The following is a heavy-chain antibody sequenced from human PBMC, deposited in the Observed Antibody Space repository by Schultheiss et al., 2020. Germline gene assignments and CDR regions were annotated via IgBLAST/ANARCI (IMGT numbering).Heavy chain of an antibody. V-gene: IGHV4-31*03. CDR1: GGSISSGGYY. D-gene: IGHD3-22*01. CDR2: IYFGGST. CDR3: ARDAGYYDSSGSAFDI. Sequence: SETLSLTCTVSGGSISSGGYYWGWIRQHPAKGLEWLGHIYFGGSTNYNPSLKSRVTISVDTSKNQFSLKLSSVTAADTAVYYCARDAGYYDSSGSAFDIWGQGTMVTVSS. J-gene: IGHJ3*02.